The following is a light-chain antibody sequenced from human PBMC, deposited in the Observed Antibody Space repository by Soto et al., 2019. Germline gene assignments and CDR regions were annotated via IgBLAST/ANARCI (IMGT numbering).Light chain of an antibody. CDR1: QGISTW. CDR2: AAS. CDR3: QQRSNYRVT. V-gene: IGKV1-12*01. Sequence: DIQMTQSPLSVSASVGDRVTISCRASQGISTWLAWYQQKPGKAPKLLIYAASSLQTGVPSRFSGSGSGTDFTLTISSLEPEDFAIYFCQQRSNYRVTFGPGTRVDI. J-gene: IGKJ3*01.